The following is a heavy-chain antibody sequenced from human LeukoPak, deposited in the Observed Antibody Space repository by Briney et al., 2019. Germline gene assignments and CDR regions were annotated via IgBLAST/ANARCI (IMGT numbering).Heavy chain of an antibody. D-gene: IGHD4-17*01. Sequence: ASVKVSCKASGGTFSSYGISWVRQAPGQGLEWMGWINTYKGNTQYAQRLQGRVTMTTDTSTNTAYMELGSLRSDDTAVYYCARHIAGTVTSGFDIWGQGTMVTVSS. V-gene: IGHV1-18*01. CDR1: GGTFSSYG. J-gene: IGHJ3*02. CDR3: ARHIAGTVTSGFDI. CDR2: INTYKGNT.